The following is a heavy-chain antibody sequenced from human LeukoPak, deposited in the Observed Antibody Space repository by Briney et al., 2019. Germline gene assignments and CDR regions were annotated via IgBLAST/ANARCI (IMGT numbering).Heavy chain of an antibody. J-gene: IGHJ4*02. V-gene: IGHV1-69*05. CDR3: ARSAYCGGDCYTIHFDY. Sequence: ASVKVPCKASGGTFSSYAISWVRQAPGQGLEWMGGIIPIFGTANYAQKFQGRVTITTDESTSTAYMELSSLRSEDTAVYYCARSAYCGGDCYTIHFDYWGQGTLVTVSS. CDR1: GGTFSSYA. CDR2: IIPIFGTA. D-gene: IGHD2-21*02.